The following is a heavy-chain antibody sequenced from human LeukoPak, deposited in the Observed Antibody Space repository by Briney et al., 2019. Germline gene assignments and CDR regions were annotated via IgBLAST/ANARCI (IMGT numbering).Heavy chain of an antibody. CDR2: IIPIFGTA. J-gene: IGHJ4*02. V-gene: IGHV1-69*13. D-gene: IGHD3-3*01. Sequence: SVKVSCKASGGTFSSYAISWVRQAPGQGLEWMGGIIPIFGTANYAQKFQGRVTITADESTSTAYMELSSLRSEDTAVYYCARSLEGITIFGVVMNYWGQGTLVTVSS. CDR3: ARSLEGITIFGVVMNY. CDR1: GGTFSSYA.